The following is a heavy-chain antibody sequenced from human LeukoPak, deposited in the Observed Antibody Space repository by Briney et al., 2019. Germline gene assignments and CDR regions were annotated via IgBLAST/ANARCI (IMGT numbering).Heavy chain of an antibody. CDR2: IRYDGSNK. J-gene: IGHJ4*02. D-gene: IGHD3-10*01. CDR3: AKDSKWFGGTIRD. V-gene: IGHV3-30*02. CDR1: GFTFSSYG. Sequence: PGGSLRLPCAASGFTFSSYGMHWVRQAPGKGLEWVAFIRYDGSNKYYADSVKGRFTISRDNSKNTLYLQMNSLRAEDTAVYYCAKDSKWFGGTIRDWGQGTLVTVSS.